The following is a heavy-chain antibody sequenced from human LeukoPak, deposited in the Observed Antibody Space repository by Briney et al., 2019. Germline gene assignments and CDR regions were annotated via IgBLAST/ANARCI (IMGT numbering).Heavy chain of an antibody. J-gene: IGHJ4*02. V-gene: IGHV3-73*01. CDR3: SSYSGRDYNEGY. CDR2: IRSKSNNYAT. CDR1: GFTFSDST. D-gene: IGHD3-10*01. Sequence: GGSLRLSCAASGFTFSDSTMHWVRQASGRGLEWIGRIRSKSNNYATAYAASVKGRFTISRDDSKNTAHLQLNSLKTEDTAVYYCSSYSGRDYNEGYWGQGTLVTASS.